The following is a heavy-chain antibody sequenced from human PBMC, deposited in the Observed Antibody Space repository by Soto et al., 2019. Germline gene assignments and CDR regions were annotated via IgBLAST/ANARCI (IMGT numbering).Heavy chain of an antibody. CDR2: IYYSGST. J-gene: IGHJ5*02. V-gene: IGHV4-59*08. CDR1: GGSISSYY. CDR3: AKGIAAAGPLAP. D-gene: IGHD6-13*01. Sequence: QVQLQESGPGLVKPSETLSLTCTVSGGSISSYYWSWIRQPPGKGLEWIGYIYYSGSTNYNPSLKSRVTIAVDTSKHRFSLKLSSVTAADTAVYYCAKGIAAAGPLAPWGQGTLVTVSS.